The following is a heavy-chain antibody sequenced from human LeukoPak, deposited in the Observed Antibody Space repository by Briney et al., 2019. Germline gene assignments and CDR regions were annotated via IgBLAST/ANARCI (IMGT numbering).Heavy chain of an antibody. CDR1: GFTFSSYS. J-gene: IGHJ4*02. Sequence: PGGSLRLSCAASGFTFSSYSMNWVRQAPGKGLEWVSSISSSSSYIYYGDSVKGRFTISRDNAKNSLYLQMNSLRAEDTAVYYCARDWGEYSSSWTVYYFDYWGQGTLVTVSS. D-gene: IGHD6-13*01. V-gene: IGHV3-21*01. CDR2: ISSSSSYI. CDR3: ARDWGEYSSSWTVYYFDY.